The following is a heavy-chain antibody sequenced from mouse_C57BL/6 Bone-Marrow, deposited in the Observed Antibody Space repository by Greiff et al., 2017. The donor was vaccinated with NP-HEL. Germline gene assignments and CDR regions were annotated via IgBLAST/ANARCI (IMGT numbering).Heavy chain of an antibody. D-gene: IGHD2-3*01. J-gene: IGHJ1*03. V-gene: IGHV1-47*01. CDR1: GYTFTTYP. CDR2: FHPYNDDT. CDR3: ARRYDGYSYWYFDV. Sequence: VKLVESGAELVKPGASVKMSCKASGYTFTTYPIEWMKQNHGKSLEWIGNFHPYNDDTKYNEKFKGKATLTVEKSSSTVYLELSRLTSDDSAVYYCARRYDGYSYWYFDVWGTGTTVTVSS.